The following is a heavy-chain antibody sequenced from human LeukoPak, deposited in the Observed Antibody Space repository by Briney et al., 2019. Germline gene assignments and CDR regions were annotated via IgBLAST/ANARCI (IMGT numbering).Heavy chain of an antibody. J-gene: IGHJ4*02. Sequence: SETLSLTRTVSGGSISSYYWSWIRQPPGKGLEWIGYIYYSGSTNYNPSLKSRVTISVDTSKDQFSLKLSSVTAADTAVYYCARHYDSTPFDYWGQGTLVTVSS. CDR3: ARHYDSTPFDY. D-gene: IGHD3-22*01. CDR1: GGSISSYY. CDR2: IYYSGST. V-gene: IGHV4-59*01.